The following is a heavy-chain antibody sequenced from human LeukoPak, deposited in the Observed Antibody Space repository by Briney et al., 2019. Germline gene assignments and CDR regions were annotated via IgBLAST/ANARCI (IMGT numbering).Heavy chain of an antibody. CDR1: GLTVSSNY. CDR2: IYSGGST. Sequence: GGSLRLSCAASGLTVSSNYMSWVRQAPGKGLEWVSIIYSGGSTYYADSVKGRFTTSRDNSKNTVYLQMNSLRAEDTAVYYCARDTGGYSGMDVWGQGTTVTVSS. J-gene: IGHJ6*02. CDR3: ARDTGGYSGMDV. D-gene: IGHD2-8*02. V-gene: IGHV3-53*01.